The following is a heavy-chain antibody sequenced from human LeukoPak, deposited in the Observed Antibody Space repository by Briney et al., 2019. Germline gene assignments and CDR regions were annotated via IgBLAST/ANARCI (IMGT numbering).Heavy chain of an antibody. CDR2: IYYSGST. J-gene: IGHJ6*03. CDR3: ARDRWGIAAAGTDYYYYMDV. D-gene: IGHD6-13*01. V-gene: IGHV4-39*02. CDR1: GGSISSSSYY. Sequence: PSETLSLTCTVSGGSISSSSYYWGWIRRPPGKGLEWIGSIYYSGSTYYNPSLKSRVTVSVDTSKNQFSLKLSSVTAADTAVYYCARDRWGIAAAGTDYYYYMDVWGKGTTVTVSS.